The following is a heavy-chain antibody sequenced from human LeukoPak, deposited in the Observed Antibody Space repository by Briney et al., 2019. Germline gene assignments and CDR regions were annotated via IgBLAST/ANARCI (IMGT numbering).Heavy chain of an antibody. V-gene: IGHV3-48*03. CDR2: ISSSGSTI. J-gene: IGHJ1*01. Sequence: GGSLRLSCAASGFTFSMYEMNWVRQAPGKVLEWVSYISSSGSTIYYADSVKGRFTISRDNAKNSLYLQMNSLRDEDTAVYYCARVSYSSSWWGSTEYFQHWGQGTLVTVSS. CDR3: ARVSYSSSWWGSTEYFQH. CDR1: GFTFSMYE. D-gene: IGHD6-13*01.